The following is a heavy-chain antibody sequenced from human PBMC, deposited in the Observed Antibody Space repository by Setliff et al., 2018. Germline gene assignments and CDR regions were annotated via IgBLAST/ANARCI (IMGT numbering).Heavy chain of an antibody. CDR2: IIPMFGTP. CDR3: ARSPAVLGIVYLDP. D-gene: IGHD2-15*01. J-gene: IGHJ5*02. Sequence: PSVKVSCKASGDSFNNYAISWVRQAPGQGLEWMGGIIPMFGTPAYAQKFQDRVTITTDESTSTAYMELDGLRSEDTAVYYCARSPAVLGIVYLDPWGQGTLVTVSS. CDR1: GDSFNNYA. V-gene: IGHV1-69*05.